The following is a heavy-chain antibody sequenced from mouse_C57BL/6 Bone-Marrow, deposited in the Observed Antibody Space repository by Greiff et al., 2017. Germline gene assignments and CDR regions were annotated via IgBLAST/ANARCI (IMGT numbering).Heavy chain of an antibody. CDR3: ARSTYSNDRYYYAMDY. V-gene: IGHV1-72*01. Sequence: VQLQQPGAEFVKPGASVKLSRKASGYTFTSYWMHWVKQRPGRGLEWIGRIDPNSGGTKYNEKFKSKVTLTVDNPSSTDDMKLSSRTSEDAAVYYCARSTYSNDRYYYAMDYWGQGTSVTVSS. D-gene: IGHD2-12*01. CDR1: GYTFTSYW. J-gene: IGHJ4*01. CDR2: IDPNSGGT.